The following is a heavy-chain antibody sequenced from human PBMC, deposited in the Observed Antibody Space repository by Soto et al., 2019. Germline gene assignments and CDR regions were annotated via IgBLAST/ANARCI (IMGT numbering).Heavy chain of an antibody. Sequence: GGSLRLSCAASGFTFSSYAMSWVRQAPGKGLEWVSAISGSGGSTYYADSVKGRFTISRDNSKNTLYLQVNSLRAEDTAVYYCARGLSGTYPFDYCGQGTLVTVSS. D-gene: IGHD1-26*01. CDR1: GFTFSSYA. J-gene: IGHJ4*02. CDR3: ARGLSGTYPFDY. CDR2: ISGSGGST. V-gene: IGHV3-23*01.